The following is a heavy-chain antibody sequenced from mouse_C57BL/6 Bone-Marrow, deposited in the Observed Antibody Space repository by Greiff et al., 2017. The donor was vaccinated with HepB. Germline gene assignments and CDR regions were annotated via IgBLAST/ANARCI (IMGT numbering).Heavy chain of an antibody. D-gene: IGHD2-1*01. CDR3: ARMRNLAWFAY. Sequence: VVESGPELVKPGASVKISCKASGYTFTDYYINWVKQRPGQGLEWIGWIYPGSGNTKYNEKFKGKATLTVDTSSSTAYMQLSSLTSEDSAVYFCARMRNLAWFAYWGQGTLVTVSA. CDR2: IYPGSGNT. J-gene: IGHJ3*01. V-gene: IGHV1-84*01. CDR1: GYTFTDYY.